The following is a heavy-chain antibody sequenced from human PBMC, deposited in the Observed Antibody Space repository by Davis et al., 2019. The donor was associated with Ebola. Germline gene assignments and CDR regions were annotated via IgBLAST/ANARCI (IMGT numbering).Heavy chain of an antibody. CDR3: VKGDIVVVPAAIPDYYYYYGMDV. Sequence: GGSLRLSCSASGFTFSSYAMHWVRQAPGKGLEYVSAISSNGGSTYYADSVKGRFTISRDNSKNTLYLQMSSLRAEDTAVYYCVKGDIVVVPAAIPDYYYYYGMDVWGQGTTVTVSS. D-gene: IGHD2-2*01. CDR1: GFTFSSYA. J-gene: IGHJ6*02. V-gene: IGHV3-64D*08. CDR2: ISSNGGST.